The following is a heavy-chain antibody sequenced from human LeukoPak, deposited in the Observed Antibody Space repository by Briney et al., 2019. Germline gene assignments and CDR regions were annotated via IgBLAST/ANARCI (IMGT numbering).Heavy chain of an antibody. CDR1: GYSISSGYL. J-gene: IGHJ4*02. V-gene: IGHV4-38-2*01. CDR2: IDYGGKN. Sequence: SESLSLTCAVSGYSISSGYLGGWSRQPPGKGLGWIGSIDYGGKNYYNPSLKGRVSISTDTSTNHFSLKLTCVTAADTAVYYCARQSVLAIAIAARQGNYFDYWGQGTLVTVSS. CDR3: ARQSVLAIAIAARQGNYFDY. D-gene: IGHD6-6*01.